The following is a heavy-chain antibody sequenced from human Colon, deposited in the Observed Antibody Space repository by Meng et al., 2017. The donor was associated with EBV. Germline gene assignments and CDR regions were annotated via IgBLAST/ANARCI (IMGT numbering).Heavy chain of an antibody. J-gene: IGHJ4*02. CDR2: IHHNGNT. V-gene: IGHV4-4*03. CDR3: ARTAICIGGSCTTWDY. Sequence: QGRIHDAGRGLGKPPGPPSPHRPGLGCSLNSANWWRWVRQPPGKGLEWIGEIHHNGNTNYNPSLKSRVTISVDKSKNQFVLKVTSVTAADTAVYYCARTAICIGGSCTTWDYWGQGALVTVSS. CDR1: CSLNSANW. D-gene: IGHD2-15*01.